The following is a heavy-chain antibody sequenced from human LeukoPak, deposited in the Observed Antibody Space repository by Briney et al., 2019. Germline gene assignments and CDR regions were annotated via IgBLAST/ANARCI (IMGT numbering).Heavy chain of an antibody. Sequence: ASVKVSCKASGYTFTSYDINWVRQATGQGLEWMGWMNPNSGNTGYAQKFQGRVTMTRNTSISTAYMELGSLRSEDTAVYYCARGEVYSSGWYMETVDYWGQGTLVTVSS. CDR2: MNPNSGNT. V-gene: IGHV1-8*01. D-gene: IGHD6-19*01. CDR3: ARGEVYSSGWYMETVDY. J-gene: IGHJ4*02. CDR1: GYTFTSYD.